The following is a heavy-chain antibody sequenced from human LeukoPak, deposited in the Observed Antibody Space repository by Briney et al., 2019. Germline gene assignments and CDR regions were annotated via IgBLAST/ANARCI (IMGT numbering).Heavy chain of an antibody. Sequence: GESLKISCKGSGYTFTNYWIGWVRQMPGKGLEWMGIIYPADSDTRYSPSFQGQVTISADKSIGIAYLQWSSLKASDTAMYYCARRGAGNTIDYWGQGTLVTVSS. CDR2: IYPADSDT. V-gene: IGHV5-51*01. D-gene: IGHD3-10*01. CDR3: ARRGAGNTIDY. CDR1: GYTFTNYW. J-gene: IGHJ4*02.